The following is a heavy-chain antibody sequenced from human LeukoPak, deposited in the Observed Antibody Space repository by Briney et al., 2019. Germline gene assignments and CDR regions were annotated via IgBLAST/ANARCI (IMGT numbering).Heavy chain of an antibody. Sequence: GESLKSSCKGSGYSFTSYWIGWVRQMPGKGLEWMGIIYPGDSDTRYSPSFQGQVTISADKSISTAYLQWSSLKASDTAMYYCARLPRYCSSTSCYSPFDYWGQGTLVTVSS. CDR1: GYSFTSYW. D-gene: IGHD2-2*01. CDR3: ARLPRYCSSTSCYSPFDY. V-gene: IGHV5-51*01. CDR2: IYPGDSDT. J-gene: IGHJ4*02.